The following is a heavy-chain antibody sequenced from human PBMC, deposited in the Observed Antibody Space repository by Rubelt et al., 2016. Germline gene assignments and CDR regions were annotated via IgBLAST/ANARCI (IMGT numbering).Heavy chain of an antibody. D-gene: IGHD1-1*01. J-gene: IGHJ4*02. CDR1: GGSFSGYY. CDR3: ARSCRWNRSHFDY. Sequence: RRGKPSETLSLTCAVYGGSFSGYYWSWIRQPPGKGLEWIGEINHSGSTNYNPSLKSRVTISVDTSKNQFSLKLSSVTAADTAVYYCARSCRWNRSHFDYWGQGTLVTVSS. V-gene: IGHV4-34*01. CDR2: INHSGST.